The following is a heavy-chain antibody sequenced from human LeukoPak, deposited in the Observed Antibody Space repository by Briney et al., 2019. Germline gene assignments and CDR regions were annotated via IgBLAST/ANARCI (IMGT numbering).Heavy chain of an antibody. Sequence: ASVKVSCKVSGYTLTELSIHWVRQAPGKGLEWVGGFDPEDSKTIYAEKFQGRVTMTGDTSTDTAYMELSSLRSEDTAVYYCATDRLADTVMVPYAFDIWGQGTMVTVSS. CDR2: FDPEDSKT. D-gene: IGHD5-18*01. CDR3: ATDRLADTVMVPYAFDI. CDR1: GYTLTELS. V-gene: IGHV1-24*01. J-gene: IGHJ3*02.